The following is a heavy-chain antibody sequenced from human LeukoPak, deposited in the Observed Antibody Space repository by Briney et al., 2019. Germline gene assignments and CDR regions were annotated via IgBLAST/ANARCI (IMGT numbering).Heavy chain of an antibody. CDR3: AKPTKMTTVVTAYFDY. CDR2: ISGSGGST. CDR1: GFTFSSYA. Sequence: GGSLRLSCAASGFTFSSYAMSWVRQAPGKGLEWVSAISGSGGSTYYADSVKGRFTISRDNSKNPLYLQMNSLRAEDTAVYYCAKPTKMTTVVTAYFDYWGQGTLVTVSS. J-gene: IGHJ4*02. V-gene: IGHV3-23*01. D-gene: IGHD4-23*01.